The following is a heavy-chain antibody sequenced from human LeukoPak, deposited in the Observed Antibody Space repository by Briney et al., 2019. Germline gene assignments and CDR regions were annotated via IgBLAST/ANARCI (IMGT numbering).Heavy chain of an antibody. CDR2: INPNSGGT. CDR1: GCTFTGYY. CDR3: ARDGGGYSYGYWFDP. V-gene: IGHV1-2*02. Sequence: ASVKVSCKASGCTFTGYYMHWVRQAPGQGLEWMGWINPNSGGTNYAQKFQGRVTMTRDTSISTAYMELSRLRSDDTAVYYCARDGGGYSYGYWFDPWGQGTLVTVSS. D-gene: IGHD5-18*01. J-gene: IGHJ5*02.